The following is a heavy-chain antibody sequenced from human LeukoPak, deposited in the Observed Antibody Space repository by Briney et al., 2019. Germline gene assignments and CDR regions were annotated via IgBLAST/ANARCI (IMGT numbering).Heavy chain of an antibody. CDR3: ARRGLVAGIYDLVYGFDM. J-gene: IGHJ3*02. V-gene: IGHV1-18*01. CDR1: GYTFTSYG. Sequence: GASVKVSCKASGYTFTSYGISWVRQAPGQGLEWMGWISAYNGNTNYAQKLQGRVTMTTDTSTSTAYMELSSLTSEDTAVYYCARRGLVAGIYDLVYGFDMWGQGTMVTVSS. CDR2: ISAYNGNT. D-gene: IGHD3/OR15-3a*01.